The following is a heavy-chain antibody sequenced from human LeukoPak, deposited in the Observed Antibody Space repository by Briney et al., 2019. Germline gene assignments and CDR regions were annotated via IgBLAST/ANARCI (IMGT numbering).Heavy chain of an antibody. Sequence: GGSLRLSCAASGFTFSDYYMSWIRQAPWKGLEWVSYISSSGSTIYYADSVKGRFTISRDNAKNSLYLQMNSLRAEDTAVYYCARDNIGYYDSSGYYYEGDFFDYWGQGTLVTVSS. D-gene: IGHD3-22*01. J-gene: IGHJ4*02. CDR1: GFTFSDYY. V-gene: IGHV3-11*04. CDR3: ARDNIGYYDSSGYYYEGDFFDY. CDR2: ISSSGSTI.